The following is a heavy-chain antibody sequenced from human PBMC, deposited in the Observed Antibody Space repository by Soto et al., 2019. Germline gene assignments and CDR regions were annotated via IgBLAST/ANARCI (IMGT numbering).Heavy chain of an antibody. J-gene: IGHJ6*03. Sequence: PGESLKISCKGSGYSFTSYWIGWVRQMPGKGLEWMGIIYPGDSDTRYSPSFQGQVTISADKSISTAYLQWSSLKASDTAMYYCAGHAPGDYYYYYYMDVWGNGTTVTVSS. CDR3: AGHAPGDYYYYYYMDV. D-gene: IGHD4-17*01. V-gene: IGHV5-51*01. CDR2: IYPGDSDT. CDR1: GYSFTSYW.